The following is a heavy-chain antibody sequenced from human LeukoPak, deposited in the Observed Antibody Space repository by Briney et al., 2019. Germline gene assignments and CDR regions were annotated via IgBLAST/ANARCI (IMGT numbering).Heavy chain of an antibody. J-gene: IGHJ5*02. V-gene: IGHV1-3*01. CDR1: GYTFTNYA. CDR2: INAGNDNT. Sequence: GASVKVSCKASGYTFTNYAMHWVRQAPGQRLEWMGWINAGNDNTKYSQKFQGRVTITRDTSASIAYMELSSLRSEDTAVYYCASGPSRGWFDPWGQGTLVTVSS. D-gene: IGHD3-10*01. CDR3: ASGPSRGWFDP.